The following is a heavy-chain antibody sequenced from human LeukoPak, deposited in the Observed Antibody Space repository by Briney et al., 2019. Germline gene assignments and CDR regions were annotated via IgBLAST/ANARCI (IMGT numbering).Heavy chain of an antibody. J-gene: IGHJ6*02. CDR3: AKAGTTSIDYSGMVV. D-gene: IGHD1-7*01. Sequence: PGASLRLSCAASGFTFSSYTMSWVRQAPGKGLDWMSAFRGIGGSTYYADSVKGRFTTSRDNSKNTLWLQMNSLRAEDSAVYYCAKAGTTSIDYSGMVVWGQGTTVTVSS. CDR2: FRGIGGST. V-gene: IGHV3-23*01. CDR1: GFTFSSYT.